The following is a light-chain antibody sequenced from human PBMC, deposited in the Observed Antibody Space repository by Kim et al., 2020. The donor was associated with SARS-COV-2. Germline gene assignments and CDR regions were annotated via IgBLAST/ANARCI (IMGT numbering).Light chain of an antibody. V-gene: IGKV2D-29*02. CDR2: ETF. J-gene: IGKJ5*01. Sequence: DIVMTQSPLSLSVTLGQPASITCKSSQSLLYKVGKTHLYRYVETAGQSPQLLIKETFNRFSGVTDRFSGSGSGTDFTLNISRVEGDDVSVYYCMQYIQAITFGQGKRLEIK. CDR1: QSLLYKVGKTH. CDR3: MQYIQAIT.